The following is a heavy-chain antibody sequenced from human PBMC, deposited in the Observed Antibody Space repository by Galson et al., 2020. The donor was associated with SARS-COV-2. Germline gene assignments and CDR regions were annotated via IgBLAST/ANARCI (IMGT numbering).Heavy chain of an antibody. Sequence: GGSLRLSCGASGFTFSSYFMSWVRQAPGKGLEWVSSISTSSRFIYYADSVKGRFTISRDNAKNSVYLQINTLRAEDTAVYYCARDPMIPFGGTAGNPPFDYWGQGTLVTVSS. CDR1: GFTFSSYF. CDR2: ISTSSRFI. D-gene: IGHD3-16*01. V-gene: IGHV3-21*04. J-gene: IGHJ4*02. CDR3: ARDPMIPFGGTAGNPPFDY.